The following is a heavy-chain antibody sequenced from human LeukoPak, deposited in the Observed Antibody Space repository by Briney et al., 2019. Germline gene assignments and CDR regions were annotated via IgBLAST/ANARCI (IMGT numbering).Heavy chain of an antibody. J-gene: IGHJ6*03. CDR1: GFTFSSYA. CDR2: ISGGGGST. CDR3: AKEGFRYPYYMDV. V-gene: IGHV3-23*01. D-gene: IGHD1-14*01. Sequence: GGSLRLSCAASGFTFSSYAMSWVRQAPGKGLEWVSAISGGGGSTYYADSVRGRFTISRDNSKNTLYLQMNSLRAEDTAVYYCAKEGFRYPYYMDVWGKGTTVTVSS.